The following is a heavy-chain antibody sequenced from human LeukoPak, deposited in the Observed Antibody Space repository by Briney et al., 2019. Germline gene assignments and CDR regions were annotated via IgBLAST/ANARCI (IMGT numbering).Heavy chain of an antibody. J-gene: IGHJ4*02. CDR3: ASGYSYRPTFGY. CDR2: ISSSSGYI. CDR1: GFTFSSYS. D-gene: IGHD5-18*01. V-gene: IGHV3-21*01. Sequence: GGSLRLSCAASGFTFSSYSMNWVRQAPGKGLEWVSSISSSSGYIYYADSVKGRFTISRDNAKNSLYLQMNSLRAEDTAVYYCASGYSYRPTFGYWGQGTLVTVSS.